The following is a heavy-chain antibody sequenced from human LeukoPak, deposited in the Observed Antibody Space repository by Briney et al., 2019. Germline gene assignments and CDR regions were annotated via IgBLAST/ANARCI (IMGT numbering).Heavy chain of an antibody. CDR2: IYTSGST. CDR3: ARETEEIYSPSWGLYDYRYNMDV. V-gene: IGHV4-4*07. CDR1: GGSISSYY. Sequence: PSETLSLTCTVSGGSISSYYWSWIRQPAGKGLEWIGRIYTSGSTNYNPSLKSRVTISVDKSKNQFSLKLSSVTAADTAVYYCARETEEIYSPSWGLYDYRYNMDVWGRGTTVTVSS. D-gene: IGHD6-13*01. J-gene: IGHJ6*03.